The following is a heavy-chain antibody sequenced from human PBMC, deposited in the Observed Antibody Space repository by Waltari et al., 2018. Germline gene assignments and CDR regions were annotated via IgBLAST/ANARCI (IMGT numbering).Heavy chain of an antibody. Sequence: QVQLQQWGAGLLKPSETLSLTCAVYGGSFSGYSWSWIRQPPGEGLEWIGEINHSGSTNYNPSLKSRVTISVDTSKNQFSLKLSSVTAADTAVYYCARARVVIAIRPGHYYYMDVWGKGTTVTVSS. D-gene: IGHD2-21*01. CDR1: GGSFSGYS. J-gene: IGHJ6*03. CDR2: INHSGST. V-gene: IGHV4-34*01. CDR3: ARARVVIAIRPGHYYYMDV.